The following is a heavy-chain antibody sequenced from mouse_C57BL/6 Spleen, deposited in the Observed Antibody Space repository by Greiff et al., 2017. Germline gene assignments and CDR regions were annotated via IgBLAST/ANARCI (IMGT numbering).Heavy chain of an antibody. CDR1: GYTFTDYY. D-gene: IGHD2-3*01. V-gene: IGHV1-26*01. Sequence: VQLQQSGPELVKPGASVKISCKASGYTFTDYYMNWVKQSHGKSLEWIGDINPNNGGTSHNQKFKGKATLTVDKSSSTAYMELRSLTSEDSAVYYCASYDWFAYWGQGTLVTVSA. J-gene: IGHJ3*01. CDR3: ASYDWFAY. CDR2: INPNNGGT.